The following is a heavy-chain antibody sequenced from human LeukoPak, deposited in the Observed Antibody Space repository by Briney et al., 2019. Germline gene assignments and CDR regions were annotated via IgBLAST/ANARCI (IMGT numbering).Heavy chain of an antibody. CDR1: GFTFSGYT. CDR2: ISSSNSYI. D-gene: IGHD3-16*01. J-gene: IGHJ4*02. CDR3: ARDGGWRFDY. V-gene: IGHV3-21*01. Sequence: PGGSLRLSCAASGFTFSGYTMNWVRQAPGKGLEWVSSISSSNSYIYYADSVKGRFTISRDNAKNSLYLQMNSLRAEDTAVYYCARDGGWRFDYWGQGTLVTVSS.